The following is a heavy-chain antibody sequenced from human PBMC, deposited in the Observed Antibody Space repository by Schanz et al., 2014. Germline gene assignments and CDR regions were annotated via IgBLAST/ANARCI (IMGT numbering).Heavy chain of an antibody. J-gene: IGHJ4*02. CDR3: AKNQYDDVDLSSFYFDF. V-gene: IGHV3-23*04. Sequence: EVQLVESGGGLVQPGGSLRLSCAASGFTFSSYAMTWVRQAPGMGLEWVSAISGRDGSTYYADSVKGRFTISRDNSKNTLYLQMNSLRAEDTAIYYCAKNQYDDVDLSSFYFDFWGQGTLVTVSS. CDR1: GFTFSSYA. D-gene: IGHD3-10*02. CDR2: ISGRDGST.